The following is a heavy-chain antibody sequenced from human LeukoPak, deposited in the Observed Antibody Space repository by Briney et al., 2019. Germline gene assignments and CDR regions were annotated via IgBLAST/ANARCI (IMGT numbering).Heavy chain of an antibody. D-gene: IGHD3-3*01. CDR3: ARGDDFWSGPGYYMDV. Sequence: GGSLRRSSAASGFTCSGYWMSWVRQAPGQGLEWVANIKQDGSEKYYVDSVKGRFTISRDNAKNSLYLQMNGLRAEDTAVYYCARGDDFWSGPGYYMDVWGKGTTVTVS. CDR1: GFTCSGYW. V-gene: IGHV3-7*01. J-gene: IGHJ6*03. CDR2: IKQDGSEK.